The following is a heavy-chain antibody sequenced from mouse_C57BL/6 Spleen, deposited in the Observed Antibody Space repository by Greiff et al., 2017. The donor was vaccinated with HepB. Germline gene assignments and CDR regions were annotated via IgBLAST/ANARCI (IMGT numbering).Heavy chain of an antibody. V-gene: IGHV1-7*01. CDR1: GYTFTSYW. Sequence: VKLMESGAELAKPGASVKLSCKASGYTFTSYWMHWVKQRPGQGLEWIGYINPSSGYTKYNQKFKDKATSTADKSSSTAYMQLSSLTYEDSAVYYCAREEMTYGSSYGAMDYWGQGTSVTVSS. D-gene: IGHD1-1*01. J-gene: IGHJ4*01. CDR3: AREEMTYGSSYGAMDY. CDR2: INPSSGYT.